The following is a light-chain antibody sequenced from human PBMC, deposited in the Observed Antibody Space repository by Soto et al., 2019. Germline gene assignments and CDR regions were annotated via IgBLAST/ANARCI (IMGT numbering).Light chain of an antibody. V-gene: IGKV3-20*01. Sequence: ETVLTQSPGTVSLSPGERATLSCRTSQSVKSNYLAWYQQKPGQAPRLLIYSVFNRATGIPDRFSGSGSGTDFTLTISGLEPEDSAVYYCQHYDGSPRTFGQGTKLEIK. CDR2: SVF. J-gene: IGKJ2*01. CDR3: QHYDGSPRT. CDR1: QSVKSNY.